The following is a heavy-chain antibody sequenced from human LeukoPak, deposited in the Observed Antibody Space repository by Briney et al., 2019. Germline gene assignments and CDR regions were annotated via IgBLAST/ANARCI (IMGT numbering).Heavy chain of an antibody. CDR3: ARFVVGAIDY. D-gene: IGHD1-26*01. CDR1: GFTFSDYY. V-gene: IGHV3-11*01. CDR2: ISSSGSTI. J-gene: IGHJ4*02. Sequence: PGGSLTLSCAASGFTFSDYYMSWIRQAPGKGLEWVSYISSSGSTIYYAASVKGRFTISRDNAKNSLYLKMNSLGAEDTAVYYCARFVVGAIDYWGQGTLVTVSS.